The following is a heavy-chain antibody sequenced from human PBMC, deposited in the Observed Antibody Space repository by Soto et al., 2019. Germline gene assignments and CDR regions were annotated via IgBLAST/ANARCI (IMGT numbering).Heavy chain of an antibody. CDR1: GYSFTSYW. CDR3: ARLPRYYDILTGYYNDYYYYMDV. CDR2: IYPGDSDT. D-gene: IGHD3-9*01. Sequence: EVQLVQSGAEVKKPGESLKISCKGSGYSFTSYWIGWVRQMPGKGLEWMGIIYPGDSDTRYSPSFQGQVTISADKSISTAYLQWSSLKASDTAMYYCARLPRYYDILTGYYNDYYYYMDVWGKGTTVTVSS. V-gene: IGHV5-51*03. J-gene: IGHJ6*03.